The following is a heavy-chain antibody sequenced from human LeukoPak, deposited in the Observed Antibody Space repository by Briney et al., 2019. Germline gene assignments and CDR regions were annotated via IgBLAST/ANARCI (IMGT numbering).Heavy chain of an antibody. CDR3: ARDYDFWSGYSWFDP. D-gene: IGHD3-3*01. Sequence: SVNVSCKASGGTFSSYAISWVRQAPGQGLEWMGGIIPIFGTANYAQKFQGRVTITADESTSTAYMELSSLRSEDTAVYYCARDYDFWSGYSWFDPWGQGTLVTVSS. CDR1: GGTFSSYA. CDR2: IIPIFGTA. J-gene: IGHJ5*02. V-gene: IGHV1-69*13.